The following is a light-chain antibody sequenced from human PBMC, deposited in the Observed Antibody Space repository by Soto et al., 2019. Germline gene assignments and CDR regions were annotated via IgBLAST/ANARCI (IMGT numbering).Light chain of an antibody. V-gene: IGLV2-23*01. J-gene: IGLJ1*01. CDR3: CSYASSNIYV. CDR2: EGT. Sequence: QSVLTQPASVSGSPGQSITISCTGTSSDVGTYNLVSWYQHHPGKAPKLMIYEGTKRPSWVSNRFSGSKSGNTASLTISGLQTEDEADYYCCSYASSNIYVFGTGTKVTVL. CDR1: SSDVGTYNL.